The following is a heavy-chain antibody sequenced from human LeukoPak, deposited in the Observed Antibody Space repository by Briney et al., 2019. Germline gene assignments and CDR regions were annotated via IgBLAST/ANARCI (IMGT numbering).Heavy chain of an antibody. CDR1: GGTFFSYA. CDR3: ARVGPSDYAFYYYYGMDV. V-gene: IGHV1-69*13. CDR2: IIPIFGTA. D-gene: IGHD4-17*01. Sequence: SVKVSFKASGGTFFSYAISWVRQAPGQGLERMGGIIPIFGTANYAQKFQGRVTITADESTSTAYMELSSLRSEDTAVYYCARVGPSDYAFYYYYGMDVWGQGTTVTVSS. J-gene: IGHJ6*02.